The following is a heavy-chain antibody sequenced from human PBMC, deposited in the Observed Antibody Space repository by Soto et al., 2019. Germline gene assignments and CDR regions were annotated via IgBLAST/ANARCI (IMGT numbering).Heavy chain of an antibody. CDR2: TSNSGST. Sequence: QVQLQESGPGLVKPSQTLSLTCTVSGGSITSSGYYWSWIRQHPGEGLEWIGFTSNSGSTSYNPSLKSRVTISVDTSSNQFSLNLKSVTAADPAVYYCARGGGSTKVDYWGQGTLVTVSS. J-gene: IGHJ4*02. CDR1: GGSITSSGYY. V-gene: IGHV4-31*03. D-gene: IGHD2-2*01. CDR3: ARGGGSTKVDY.